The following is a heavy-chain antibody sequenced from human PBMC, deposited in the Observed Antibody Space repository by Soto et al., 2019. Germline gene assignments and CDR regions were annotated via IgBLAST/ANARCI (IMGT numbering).Heavy chain of an antibody. CDR1: VFTFSDYY. V-gene: IGHV3-11*01. Sequence: PGGSLRLSCAASVFTFSDYYMTWIRQAPGKGLEWISYIPASGGEIHYADSVKGRFTISRDNAEKALYLQMNSLRAEDTAVYYCATYYYGSGSSFDYWGQGTQVTVSS. CDR2: IPASGGEI. CDR3: ATYYYGSGSSFDY. D-gene: IGHD3-10*01. J-gene: IGHJ4*02.